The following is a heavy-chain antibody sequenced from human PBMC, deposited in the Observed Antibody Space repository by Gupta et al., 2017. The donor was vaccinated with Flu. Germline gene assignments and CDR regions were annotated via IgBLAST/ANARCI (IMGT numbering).Heavy chain of an antibody. V-gene: IGHV3-53*02. J-gene: IGHJ3*02. D-gene: IGHD2-15*01. CDR3: ARAGGFATRPDAFDI. CDR1: GVPVSSNY. Sequence: VQLVETGGGLQPGGSLRLSCTASGVPVSSNYMTWVRQAPRKGLEWVSLIYSGGDTYALFVKGRFTISRDNSKNTVSLQMNSLTADDTAVYYCARAGGFATRPDAFDIWGQGTMGTVSS. CDR2: IYSGGDT.